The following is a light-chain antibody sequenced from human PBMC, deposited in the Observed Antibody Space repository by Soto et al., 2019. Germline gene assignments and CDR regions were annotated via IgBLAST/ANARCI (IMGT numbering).Light chain of an antibody. J-gene: IGKJ4*01. CDR1: QSVSSSY. V-gene: IGKV3-20*01. CDR3: QQYGSSPPVT. CDR2: GAS. Sequence: EIVLTQSPGTLSLSPGERATLSCRASQSVSSSYLAWYQQKPGQAPRLLIYGASSRATGIADRFSGSGSGTDFTLTISRLEAEEFAVYYCQQYGSSPPVTFGGGTKVEIK.